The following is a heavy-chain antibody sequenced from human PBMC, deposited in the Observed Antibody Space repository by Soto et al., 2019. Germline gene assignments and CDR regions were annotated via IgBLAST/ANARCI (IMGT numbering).Heavy chain of an antibody. V-gene: IGHV1-2*04. CDR1: GYSFTDYH. J-gene: IGHJ6*02. D-gene: IGHD2-8*01. CDR2: INPKSGGT. CDR3: ARGHSTDCSNGVCSFFYNHEMDV. Sequence: ASVKVSCKASGYSFTDYHIHWVRQAPGQGLEWLGRINPKSGGTSTAQKFQGWVTMTRDRSISTVYMELTRLRSDDTAVYFRARGHSTDCSNGVCSFFYNHEMDVWGQGTTVTVSS.